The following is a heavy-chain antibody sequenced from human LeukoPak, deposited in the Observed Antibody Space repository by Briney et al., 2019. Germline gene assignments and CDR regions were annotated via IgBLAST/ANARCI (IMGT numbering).Heavy chain of an antibody. CDR3: ARDHASIFGVPYYYYGMDV. J-gene: IGHJ6*02. V-gene: IGHV1-69*01. CDR2: IIPIFGTA. CDR1: GGTFSSYA. Sequence: AASVKVSCKASGGTFSSYAISWVRQAPGQGLEWMGGIIPIFGTANYAQKFQGRVTITADESTSTAYMELSSLRSEDTAVYYCARDHASIFGVPYYYYGMDVWGQGTTDTVSS. D-gene: IGHD3-3*01.